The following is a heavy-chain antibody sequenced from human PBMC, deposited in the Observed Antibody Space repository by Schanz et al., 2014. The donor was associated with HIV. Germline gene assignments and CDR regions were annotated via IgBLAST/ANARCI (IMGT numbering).Heavy chain of an antibody. V-gene: IGHV1-8*02. CDR2: MNPGSGNT. CDR1: GYNFGNLD. D-gene: IGHD2-8*01. J-gene: IGHJ4*02. Sequence: QVWLVQSGAEVKKPGASVRVSCKASGYNFGNLDINWVRQATGQGLEWLGWMNPGSGNTGYAQKFQGRVTLTRNTSLTTAYMELSSLTSDDTAVYYCTRGARDCSNGVCGGTYFDYWGQGTLVTVSS. CDR3: TRGARDCSNGVCGGTYFDY.